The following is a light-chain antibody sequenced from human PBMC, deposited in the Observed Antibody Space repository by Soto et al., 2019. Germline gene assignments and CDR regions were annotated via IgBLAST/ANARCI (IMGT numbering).Light chain of an antibody. J-gene: IGKJ1*01. Sequence: EILSTQRPYSPGMFTGQSSSLSCMANHNVNNRLAWYQQRPGQAPRLLIYHASYRATGIPDRFSGSGSGTDFTLTISRLEAEDVGVYYCLQALQSPRTFGQGTKVDIK. CDR1: HNVNNR. CDR3: LQALQSPRT. CDR2: HAS. V-gene: IGKV3D-20*02.